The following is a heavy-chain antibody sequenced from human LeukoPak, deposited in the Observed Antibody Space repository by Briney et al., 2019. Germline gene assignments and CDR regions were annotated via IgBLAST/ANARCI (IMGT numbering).Heavy chain of an antibody. CDR3: ARSRRILGATYFDY. CDR2: ISVRGDTT. Sequence: GGSVRLSCAASGYTFFSYAMSWVRQAPGTGLEWVSTISVRGDTTYYTDSVKGRFTISRDNSRNSLYLQINSLRADDTAIYYCARSRRILGATYFDYWGQGTLVTVSS. V-gene: IGHV3-23*01. CDR1: GYTFFSYA. J-gene: IGHJ4*02. D-gene: IGHD1-26*01.